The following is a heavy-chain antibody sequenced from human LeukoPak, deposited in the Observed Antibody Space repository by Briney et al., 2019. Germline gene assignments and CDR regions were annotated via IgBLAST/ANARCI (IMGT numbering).Heavy chain of an antibody. CDR2: ISYDGSNK. D-gene: IGHD2-15*01. Sequence: GGSLRLSCAASGFTFSSYAMHWVRRAPGKGLEWVAVISYDGSNKYYADSVKGRFTISRDNSKNTLYLQMNSLRAEDTVVYYCARSSSSSDAFDIWGQGATVTVSS. CDR3: ARSSSSSDAFDI. J-gene: IGHJ3*02. V-gene: IGHV3-30-3*01. CDR1: GFTFSSYA.